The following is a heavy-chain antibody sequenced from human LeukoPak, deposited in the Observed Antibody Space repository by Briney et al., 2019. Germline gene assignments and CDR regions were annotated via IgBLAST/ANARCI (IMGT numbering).Heavy chain of an antibody. J-gene: IGHJ4*02. V-gene: IGHV3-7*05. D-gene: IGHD3-22*01. CDR1: GFTFSTYW. Sequence: PGGSLRLSCAASGFTFSTYWMTWVRQAPGKGLEWVANIKEDGGEQYYGDSVKGRFTISRDNTKNSLYLQMNSLRAEDTAMYYCTTYYDSGPSKDWGQGTLVTVSS. CDR2: IKEDGGEQ. CDR3: TTYYDSGPSKD.